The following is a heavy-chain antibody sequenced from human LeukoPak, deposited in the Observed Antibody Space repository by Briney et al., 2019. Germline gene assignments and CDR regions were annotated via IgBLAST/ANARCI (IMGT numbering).Heavy chain of an antibody. CDR3: AHRGPDYGDYAFDS. D-gene: IGHD4-17*01. CDR2: IYWDDDK. Sequence: SGPTLVKPTQTLTLTCTFSGFSLNTRGMGVAWIRQPPGKALEWLALIYWDDDKRYNPSLRTRLTITKDHSQNQVVLTLTNMDPVDIATYFCAHRGPDYGDYAFDSWGQGSLVTVSS. V-gene: IGHV2-5*02. CDR1: GFSLNTRGMG. J-gene: IGHJ4*02.